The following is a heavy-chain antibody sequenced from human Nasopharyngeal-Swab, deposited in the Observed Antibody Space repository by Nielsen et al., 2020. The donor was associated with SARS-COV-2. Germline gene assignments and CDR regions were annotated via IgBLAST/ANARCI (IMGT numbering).Heavy chain of an antibody. V-gene: IGHV1-18*01. CDR2: ISAYNGNT. J-gene: IGHJ5*02. CDR1: GYTFTSYG. Sequence: ASVKVSCKASGYTFTSYGISWVRQAPGQGLEWMGWISAYNGNTNYAQKLQGRVTMTTDTSTSTAYMELRSLRSDDTAVYYCARGANYATIFGVVIMGWFDPWGQGTLVTVSS. CDR3: ARGANYATIFGVVIMGWFDP. D-gene: IGHD3-3*01.